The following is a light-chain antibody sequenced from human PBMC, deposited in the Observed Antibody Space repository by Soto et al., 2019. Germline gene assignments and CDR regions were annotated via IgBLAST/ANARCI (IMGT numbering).Light chain of an antibody. V-gene: IGKV3-20*01. Sequence: EIVLTQSPATLSLSPGERATLSCRASQTVTSIYLAWYQQRPGQAPRLLIYDTSSRATGIPDRFSGSGSGTDFTLTISRLEPEDFAAYYCQQYGTSPWTFGQGTTVEIK. CDR3: QQYGTSPWT. CDR1: QTVTSIY. CDR2: DTS. J-gene: IGKJ1*01.